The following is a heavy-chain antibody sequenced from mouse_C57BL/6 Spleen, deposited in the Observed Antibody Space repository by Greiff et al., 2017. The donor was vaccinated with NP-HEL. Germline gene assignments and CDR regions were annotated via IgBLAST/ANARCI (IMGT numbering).Heavy chain of an antibody. CDR3: ARLYYYGSSWYFDV. D-gene: IGHD1-1*01. J-gene: IGHJ1*03. CDR1: GYSITSGYY. CDR2: ISYDGSN. V-gene: IGHV3-6*01. Sequence: VQLQQSGPGLVKPSQSLSLTCSVTGYSITSGYYWNWIRQFPGNKLEWMGYISYDGSNNYNPSLKNRISITRDTSKNQFFLKLNSVTTEDTATYYCARLYYYGSSWYFDVWGTGTTVTVSS.